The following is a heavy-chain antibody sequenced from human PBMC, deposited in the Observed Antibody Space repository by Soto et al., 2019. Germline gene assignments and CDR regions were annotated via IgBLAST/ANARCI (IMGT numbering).Heavy chain of an antibody. CDR3: ARQIYDSDAGPNFQYYFDS. D-gene: IGHD5-12*01. J-gene: IGHJ4*02. Sequence: GESLKISCKGSGYSFAGYWITWVRQKPGKGLEWMGRIDPSDSQTYYSPSFRGHVTISATKSITTVFLQWSSLRASDTAMYYCARQIYDSDAGPNFQYYFDSWGQGTPVTVSP. CDR1: GYSFAGYW. V-gene: IGHV5-10-1*01. CDR2: IDPSDSQT.